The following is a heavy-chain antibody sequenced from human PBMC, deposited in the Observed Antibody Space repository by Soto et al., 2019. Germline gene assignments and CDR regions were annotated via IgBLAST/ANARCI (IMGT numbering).Heavy chain of an antibody. CDR2: IFYSGST. V-gene: IGHV4-61*01. Sequence: KTSETLSLTCTVSGGSVSSGSYYWSWIRQPPGKGLEWIGYIFYSGSTNYNPSLKSRVTISVDTSKKQFSLRLTSVTAADTAVYYCAKAVKTIFGGHYFDYWGQGTLVTVSS. CDR1: GGSVSSGSYY. CDR3: AKAVKTIFGGHYFDY. D-gene: IGHD3-3*01. J-gene: IGHJ4*02.